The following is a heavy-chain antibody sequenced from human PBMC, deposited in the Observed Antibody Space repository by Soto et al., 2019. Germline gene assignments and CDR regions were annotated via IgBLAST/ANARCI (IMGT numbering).Heavy chain of an antibody. Sequence: TGGSLRLSCAASGFTFSSSAMTWVRQTPGKGLQWVSSIDSAFTTYYSDSLKGHFTISRDNSKNTVYLQMNSLRADDTAVYYCAKDQWELMRWGQGTLVTSPQ. CDR3: AKDQWELMR. D-gene: IGHD1-26*01. V-gene: IGHV3-23*05. CDR2: IDSAFTT. CDR1: GFTFSSSA. J-gene: IGHJ4*01.